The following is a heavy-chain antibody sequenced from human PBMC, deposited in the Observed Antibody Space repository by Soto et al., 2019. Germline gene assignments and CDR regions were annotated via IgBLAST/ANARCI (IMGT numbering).Heavy chain of an antibody. CDR3: ARNAGYYDVWGGAADFDF. CDR1: VGSISSSSYY. J-gene: IGHJ3*01. Sequence: QLQLQESGPGLVKPSETLSLTCTVSVGSISSSSYYWGWIRQPPGKGLEWIGSIYYSGSTYYNPSLKSRVTISVNTSKNHSSLNPSSVTDAHTAGYYVARNAGYYDVWGGAADFDFGGHGTMVTVCS. V-gene: IGHV4-39*02. D-gene: IGHD3-3*01. CDR2: IYYSGST.